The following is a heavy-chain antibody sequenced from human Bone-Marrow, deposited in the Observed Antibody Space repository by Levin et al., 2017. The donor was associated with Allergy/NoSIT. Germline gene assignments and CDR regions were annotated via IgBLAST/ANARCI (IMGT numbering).Heavy chain of an antibody. V-gene: IGHV3-30*18. D-gene: IGHD6-13*01. CDR2: ISYDGSNK. CDR3: AKDLSRIAAGPEY. CDR1: GFSFSTYG. J-gene: IGHJ4*02. Sequence: RAGGSLRLSCAASGFSFSTYGMHWVRQAPGKGLEWVAVISYDGSNKYYADSVKGRFTISRDNSKNTLYLQVNSLRPEDTAVYYCAKDLSRIAAGPEYWGQGTLVTVSS.